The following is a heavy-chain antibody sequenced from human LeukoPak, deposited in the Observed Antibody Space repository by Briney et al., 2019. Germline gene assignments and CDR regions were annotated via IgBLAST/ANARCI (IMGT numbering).Heavy chain of an antibody. CDR1: GYTFTSYG. D-gene: IGHD6-19*01. CDR3: ARASSGWPPDY. V-gene: IGHV1-18*01. Sequence: ASVKVSCKASGYTFTSYGISWVRQAPGQGLEWMGWISAHNGNTYYAQKLQGRVTITTDTSTSTAYMELRSLRSDDTAVYYCARASSGWPPDYWGQGTLVTVSS. CDR2: ISAHNGNT. J-gene: IGHJ4*02.